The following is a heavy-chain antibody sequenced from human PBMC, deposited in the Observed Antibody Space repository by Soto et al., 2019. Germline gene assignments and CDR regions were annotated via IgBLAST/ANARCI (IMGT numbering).Heavy chain of an antibody. J-gene: IGHJ3*02. CDR2: INHSGST. CDR3: ATTIRYWSGGSCYSDQAFDI. D-gene: IGHD2-15*01. V-gene: IGHV4-34*01. CDR1: GGSFSGYY. Sequence: QVQLQQWGAGLSKPSETLSLTCAVYGGSFSGYYWSWIRQPPGKGLEWIGEINHSGSTNYNPSLKSRVTISVDTSKNQFSLKLSSVTAADTAVYYCATTIRYWSGGSCYSDQAFDIWGQGTMVTVSS.